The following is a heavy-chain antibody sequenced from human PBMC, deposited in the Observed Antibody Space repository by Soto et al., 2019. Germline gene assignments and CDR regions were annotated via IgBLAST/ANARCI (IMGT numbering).Heavy chain of an antibody. CDR2: IFSNDEK. Sequence: SGPTLVNPTETLTLTCTVSGFSLSNARMGVSWIRQPPGKALEWLAHIFSNDEKSYSTSLKSRLTISKDTSKCQVVLTMTNMDPVDTATYYCARIAGYYDSSGYYLNWFDRWGQGTLVTVSS. J-gene: IGHJ5*02. D-gene: IGHD3-22*01. V-gene: IGHV2-26*01. CDR3: ARIAGYYDSSGYYLNWFDR. CDR1: GFSLSNARMG.